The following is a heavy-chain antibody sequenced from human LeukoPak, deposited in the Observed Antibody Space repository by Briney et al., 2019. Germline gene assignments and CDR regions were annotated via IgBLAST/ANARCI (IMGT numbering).Heavy chain of an antibody. V-gene: IGHV3-30*04. CDR3: ARDRWGYGMDV. CDR2: ISYDGSNK. D-gene: IGHD3-16*01. CDR1: GFTFSSYA. J-gene: IGHJ6*02. Sequence: GGSLRLSCAASGFTFSSYAMHWVRQAPGKGLEWVAVISYDGSNKYYADSVKGRFTISRDSAKSSLYLQMNSLRAEDTAEYYCARDRWGYGMDVWGQGTTVTVSS.